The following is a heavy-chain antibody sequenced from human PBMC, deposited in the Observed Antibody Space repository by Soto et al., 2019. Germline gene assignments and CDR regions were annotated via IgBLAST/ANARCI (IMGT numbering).Heavy chain of an antibody. J-gene: IGHJ6*02. D-gene: IGHD3-22*01. CDR3: AKNLNSYDGSGYYSFPLDV. V-gene: IGHV3-23*01. Sequence: PGGSLRLSCAASGFTFSTYPMSWVRQASGKGLEWVSHISGSGGSTYSADSLKGRFTISRDNSKNTLYLQMNSLRAEDTAVYYCAKNLNSYDGSGYYSFPLDVWGQGTTVTVSS. CDR2: ISGSGGST. CDR1: GFTFSTYP.